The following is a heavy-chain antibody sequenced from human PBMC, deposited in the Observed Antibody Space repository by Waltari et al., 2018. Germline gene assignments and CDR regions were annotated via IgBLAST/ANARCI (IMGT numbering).Heavy chain of an antibody. J-gene: IGHJ4*02. CDR3: ARDFRYNSGWYAY. Sequence: EVPLVESGGGLVQPGGYLRLSCAASGFTFSSYAMSWVRQAPGKGLEGCSAISGSGGSTYYADSVKGRFTISRDNSKNSLYLQMNSLRVEDTAVYYCARDFRYNSGWYAYWGQGALVTVSS. V-gene: IGHV3-23*04. D-gene: IGHD6-19*01. CDR1: GFTFSSYA. CDR2: ISGSGGST.